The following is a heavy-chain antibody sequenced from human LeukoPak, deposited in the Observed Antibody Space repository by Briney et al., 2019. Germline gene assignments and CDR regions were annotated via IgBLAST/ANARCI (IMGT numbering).Heavy chain of an antibody. D-gene: IGHD3-22*01. Sequence: GASVKVSCKASGYTFTGYYMHWVRQAPGQGLEWMGWINPNSGGTNYAQKFQGRVTMTRDTSISTAYMELSRLRSDDTAVYYCARDAPYYYDSSGYYYAFDIWGQGTTVTVSS. CDR2: INPNSGGT. J-gene: IGHJ3*02. CDR1: GYTFTGYY. V-gene: IGHV1-2*02. CDR3: ARDAPYYYDSSGYYYAFDI.